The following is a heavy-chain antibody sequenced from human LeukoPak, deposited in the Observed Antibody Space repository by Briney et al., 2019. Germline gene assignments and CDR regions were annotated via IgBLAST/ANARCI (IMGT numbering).Heavy chain of an antibody. V-gene: IGHV4-59*12. J-gene: IGHJ4*02. CDR3: ARALGRLRYFDWDY. D-gene: IGHD3-9*01. CDR2: IYYSGST. CDR1: GGSISSYY. Sequence: SETLSLTCTVSGGSISSYYWSWIRQPPGKGLEWIGYIYYSGSTNYNPSLKSRVTISVDRSKNQFSLKLSSVTAADTAVYYCARALGRLRYFDWDYWGQGTLVTVSS.